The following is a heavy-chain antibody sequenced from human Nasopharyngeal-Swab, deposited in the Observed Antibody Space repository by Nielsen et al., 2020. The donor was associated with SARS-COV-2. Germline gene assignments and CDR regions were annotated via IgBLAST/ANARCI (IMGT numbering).Heavy chain of an antibody. J-gene: IGHJ6*03. D-gene: IGHD3-3*01. V-gene: IGHV1-3*01. CDR1: GYTFTSYA. CDR2: INAGNGNT. Sequence: ASVKVSCKASGYTFTSYAMHWVRQAPGQRLEWMGWINAGNGNTKYSQKFQGRVTITRDTSASTAYMELRSLRSDDTAVYYCARTSYDFWSGYWADYYYMDVWGKGTTVTVSS. CDR3: ARTSYDFWSGYWADYYYMDV.